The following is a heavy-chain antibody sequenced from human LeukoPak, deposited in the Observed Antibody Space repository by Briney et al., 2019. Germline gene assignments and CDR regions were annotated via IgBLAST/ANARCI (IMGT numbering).Heavy chain of an antibody. Sequence: SVKVSCKASGYTFTSYDIIWVRQAPGQGLEWMGGIIPIFGTANYAQKFQGRVTITADKSTSTAYMELSSLRSEDTAVYYCARDRYCSGGSCREGYFDYWGQGTLVTVSS. CDR1: GYTFTSYD. V-gene: IGHV1-69*06. CDR3: ARDRYCSGGSCREGYFDY. CDR2: IIPIFGTA. D-gene: IGHD2-15*01. J-gene: IGHJ4*02.